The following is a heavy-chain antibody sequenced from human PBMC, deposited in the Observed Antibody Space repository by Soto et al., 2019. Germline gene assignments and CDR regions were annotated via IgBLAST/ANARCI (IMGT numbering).Heavy chain of an antibody. V-gene: IGHV3-30*18. D-gene: IGHD3-22*01. Sequence: PGGSHRHSCTASGFNFISYGMHWVRQATGKGLEWVAVISYDGSNKYYADSVKGRFTISRDNSKNTLYLQMNSLRAEDTAVYYCAKDLGPMIVANGAFDIWGQGTMVTVSS. CDR2: ISYDGSNK. CDR3: AKDLGPMIVANGAFDI. J-gene: IGHJ3*02. CDR1: GFNFISYG.